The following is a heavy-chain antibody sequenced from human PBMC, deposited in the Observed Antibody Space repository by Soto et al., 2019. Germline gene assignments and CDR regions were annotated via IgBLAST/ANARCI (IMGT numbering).Heavy chain of an antibody. CDR3: ARDPPENYGYYVTNWFDP. Sequence: QVQLVQSGAEVKKPGSSVKVSCKASGGTFSSYAISWVRQAPGQGLEWMGGIIPIFGTANYAQKFQGRVTITADESTSTAFMELSSLRSEDTAVYYCARDPPENYGYYVTNWFDPWGQGTLVTVSS. D-gene: IGHD4-17*01. V-gene: IGHV1-69*01. J-gene: IGHJ5*02. CDR1: GGTFSSYA. CDR2: IIPIFGTA.